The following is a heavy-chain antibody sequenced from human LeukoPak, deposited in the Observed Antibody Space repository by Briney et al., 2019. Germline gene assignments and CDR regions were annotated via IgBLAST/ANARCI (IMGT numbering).Heavy chain of an antibody. V-gene: IGHV1-8*01. CDR2: MNPNSGNT. CDR3: ARGRIPIVVGGYYMDV. D-gene: IGHD3-22*01. CDR1: GYTFTSCD. Sequence: ASVKVSCKASGYTFTSCDINWVRQATGQGLEWMGWMNPNSGNTGYAQKFQGRVTMTRNTSISTAYMELSSLRSEDTAVYYCARGRIPIVVGGYYMDVWGKGTTVTISS. J-gene: IGHJ6*03.